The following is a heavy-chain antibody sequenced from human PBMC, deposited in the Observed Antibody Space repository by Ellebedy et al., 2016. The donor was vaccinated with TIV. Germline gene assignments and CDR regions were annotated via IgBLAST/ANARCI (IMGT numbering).Heavy chain of an antibody. CDR1: RYTFTSYY. V-gene: IGHV1-46*01. CDR3: ARGGTYYDSSGYYTGGDY. J-gene: IGHJ4*02. CDR2: INPSGGST. Sequence: ASVKVSXKASRYTFTSYYMHWVRQAPGQGLEWMGIINPSGGSTSYAQKFQGRVTMTRDTSTSTVYMELSSLRSEDTAVYYCARGGTYYDSSGYYTGGDYWGQGTLVTVSS. D-gene: IGHD3-22*01.